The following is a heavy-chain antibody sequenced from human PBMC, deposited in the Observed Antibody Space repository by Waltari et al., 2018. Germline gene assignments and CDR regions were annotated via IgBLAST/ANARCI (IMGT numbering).Heavy chain of an antibody. D-gene: IGHD6-6*01. CDR1: GGSFSGYY. CDR3: ARKTIAARPFDY. Sequence: QVQLQQWGAGLLKPSETLSLTCAVYGGSFSGYYWSWIRQPPGKGLEWIGEINHSGTPNYHPSLKSRVTISVDTSKNQFSLKLSSVTAADTAVYYCARKTIAARPFDYWGQGTLVTVSS. CDR2: INHSGTP. V-gene: IGHV4-34*01. J-gene: IGHJ4*02.